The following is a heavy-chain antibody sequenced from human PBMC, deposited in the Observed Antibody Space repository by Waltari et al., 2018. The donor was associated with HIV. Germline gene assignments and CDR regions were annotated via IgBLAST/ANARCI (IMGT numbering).Heavy chain of an antibody. V-gene: IGHV3-73*01. CDR1: GFSFSESG. D-gene: IGHD2-15*01. J-gene: IGHJ4*02. Sequence: EVQLVESGGGLVQPGGSLKLSCAGPGFSFSESGVPWVRQASGRGLEWIGGIRSKTDKYSTSDAASVKCMVISSRDDSNNTAFLQLSKLKIEDTAIYYCSTVAMRGTVRVIDYWGQGTLVLVSS. CDR3: STVAMRGTVRVIDY. CDR2: IRSKTDKYST.